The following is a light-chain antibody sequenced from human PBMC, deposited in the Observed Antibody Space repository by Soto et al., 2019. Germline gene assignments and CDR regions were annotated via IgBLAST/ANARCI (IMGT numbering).Light chain of an antibody. J-gene: IGKJ1*01. CDR1: QCLLHSNGYNY. V-gene: IGKV2-28*01. CDR3: MQALQTPRT. CDR2: LGS. Sequence: DIVMTQSPLSLPVTPAEPASISSRSSQCLLHSNGYNYLDWYLQKPGQSPQLLIYLGSNRASGVPDRFSGSGSGTDFTLKISRVEAEDVGVYYCMQALQTPRTFGQGTKVEIK.